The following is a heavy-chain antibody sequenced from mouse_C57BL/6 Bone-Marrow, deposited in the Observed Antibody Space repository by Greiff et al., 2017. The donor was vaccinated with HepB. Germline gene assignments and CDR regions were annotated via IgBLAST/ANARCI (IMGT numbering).Heavy chain of an antibody. CDR1: GYTFTSYW. D-gene: IGHD1-2*01. CDR3: ARRGRLLGWYFDV. Sequence: QVQLQQSGAELAKPGASVKLSCKASGYTFTSYWMHWVKQRPGQGLEWIGYINPSSGYTKYNQKFKDKATLTADKSSSTAYMELRSLTSEDSAVYYCARRGRLLGWYFDVWGTGTTVTVSS. V-gene: IGHV1-7*01. J-gene: IGHJ1*03. CDR2: INPSSGYT.